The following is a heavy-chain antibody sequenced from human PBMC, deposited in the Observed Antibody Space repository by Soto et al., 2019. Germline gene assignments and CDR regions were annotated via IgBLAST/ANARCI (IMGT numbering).Heavy chain of an antibody. CDR2: VSISSSTT. V-gene: IGHV3-48*04. CDR3: ARGAKGQWLVDY. Sequence: GGSLRLSCAASGFTFSSYSMNWVRQAPGKGLEWVSRVSISSSTTTYADSVKGRFTISRDNAKNTVYLQMNSLRADDTAVYYCARGAKGQWLVDYWGQGTPVTVSS. D-gene: IGHD6-19*01. CDR1: GFTFSSYS. J-gene: IGHJ4*02.